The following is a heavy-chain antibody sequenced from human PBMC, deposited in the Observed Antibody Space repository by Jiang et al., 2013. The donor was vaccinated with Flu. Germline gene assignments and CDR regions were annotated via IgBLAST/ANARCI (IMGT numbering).Heavy chain of an antibody. CDR2: ISYDGSNK. CDR3: AKDYDYVWGSYRSDY. D-gene: IGHD3-16*02. J-gene: IGHJ4*02. V-gene: IGHV3-30*18. CDR1: GFTFSSYG. Sequence: QLLESGGGVVQPGRSLRLSCAASGFTFSSYGMHWVRQAPGKGLEWVAVISYDGSNKYYADSVKGRFTISRDNSKNTLYLQMNSLRAEDTAVYYCAKDYDYVWGSYRSDYWGQGTLVTVSS.